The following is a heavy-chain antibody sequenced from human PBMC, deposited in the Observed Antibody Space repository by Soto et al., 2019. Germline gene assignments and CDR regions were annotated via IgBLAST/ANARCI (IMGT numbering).Heavy chain of an antibody. Sequence: ASVKVSCKASGYTFTSYDINWVRQATGQGLEWMGWMNPNNGNTNYAQKLQGRVTMTRNTSTSTAYMELRSLRSDDTAVYYCARSIGRNCSGGSCYVGVDWGQGTLVTVSS. CDR3: ARSIGRNCSGGSCYVGVD. CDR2: MNPNNGNT. J-gene: IGHJ4*02. V-gene: IGHV1-8*01. D-gene: IGHD2-15*01. CDR1: GYTFTSYD.